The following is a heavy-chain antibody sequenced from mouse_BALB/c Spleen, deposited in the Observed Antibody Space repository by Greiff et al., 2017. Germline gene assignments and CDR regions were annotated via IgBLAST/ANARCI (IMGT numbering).Heavy chain of an antibody. V-gene: IGHV5-6-5*01. Sequence: EVKLVESGGGLVKPGGSLKLSCAASGFTFSSYAMSWVRQTPEKRLEWVASISSGGSTYYPDSVKGRFTISRDNARNILYLQMSSLRSEDTAMYYCARGDYGSSYLFAYWGQGTLVTVSA. CDR3: ARGDYGSSYLFAY. J-gene: IGHJ3*01. CDR2: ISSGGST. D-gene: IGHD1-1*01. CDR1: GFTFSSYA.